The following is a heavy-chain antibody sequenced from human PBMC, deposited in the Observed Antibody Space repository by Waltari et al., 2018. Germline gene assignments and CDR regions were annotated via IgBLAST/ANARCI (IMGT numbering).Heavy chain of an antibody. CDR3: ARGLLPLIQVTRGQAFDI. CDR2: IIPIVCTA. V-gene: IGHV1-69*05. Sequence: QVQLVQSGAEVKKPGSSVKVSCKASGGTFRSYAISWVLQAPGQGLEWMGVIIPIVCTANYAQMFQVRVTITRDTSASTAYMELSSLRAEDTAVEYGARGLLPLIQVTRGQAFDIWGQGTMVTVSS. D-gene: IGHD5-18*01. J-gene: IGHJ3*02. CDR1: GGTFRSYA.